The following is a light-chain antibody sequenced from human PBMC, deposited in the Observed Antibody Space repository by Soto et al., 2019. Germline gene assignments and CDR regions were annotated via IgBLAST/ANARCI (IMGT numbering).Light chain of an antibody. CDR3: QQYSDWLLT. Sequence: EIVMTQSPATLSVSPGERATLSCRASQTLYNNLAWYQQKLGQAPRLLIYGASARATDIPARFSGSGSGTEFTLTISGLQSEDFAIYYCQQYSDWLLTFGGGTKVEIK. CDR1: QTLYNN. J-gene: IGKJ4*01. CDR2: GAS. V-gene: IGKV3-15*01.